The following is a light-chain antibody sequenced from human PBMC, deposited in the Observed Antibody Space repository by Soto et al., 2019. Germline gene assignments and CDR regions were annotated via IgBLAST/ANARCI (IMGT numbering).Light chain of an antibody. Sequence: QSVLTQPAYVSGSPGQSITISFTGTRSDVGSYNYVSWYQQHPGKAPKLMIYEVSDRPSGISSRFSGSKSGNTASLTISGLQTEDEADYYCSSYTSSSTLFGTGTKVTVL. CDR3: SSYTSSSTL. J-gene: IGLJ1*01. CDR1: RSDVGSYNY. CDR2: EVS. V-gene: IGLV2-14*01.